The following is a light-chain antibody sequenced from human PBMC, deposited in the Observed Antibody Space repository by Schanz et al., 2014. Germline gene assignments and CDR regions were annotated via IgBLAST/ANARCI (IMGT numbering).Light chain of an antibody. CDR1: HSVSSY. Sequence: EIVMTQSPATLSVSPGERATLSCRASHSVSSYLAWYQQKPGQAPRLLIYGASTRATGIPARFSGSGSGTEFTLTISSLQSEDFAVYYCQQYYSTPLSITFGQGTRLEIK. CDR3: QQYYSTPLSIT. V-gene: IGKV3-15*01. J-gene: IGKJ5*01. CDR2: GAS.